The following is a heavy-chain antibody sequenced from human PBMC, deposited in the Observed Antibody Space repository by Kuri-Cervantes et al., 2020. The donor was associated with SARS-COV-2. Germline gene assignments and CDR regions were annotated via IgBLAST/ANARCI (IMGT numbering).Heavy chain of an antibody. J-gene: IGHJ4*02. CDR1: GFTFSHFG. CDR3: AKRSGSYFDY. V-gene: IGHV3-30*02. D-gene: IGHD1-26*01. Sequence: GGSLRLSCAASGFTFSHFGMFWVRQAPGKGLEWVAFIRYDGNYKTYADSVKGRFTISRDNSKNTLYLQMNSLRAEDTAVYYCAKRSGSYFDYWGQGTLVTVSS. CDR2: IRYDGNYK.